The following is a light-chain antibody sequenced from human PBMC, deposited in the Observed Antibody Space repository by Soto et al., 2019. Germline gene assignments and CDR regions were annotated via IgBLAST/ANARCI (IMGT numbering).Light chain of an antibody. CDR3: QQTYSPPYS. CDR2: AAS. V-gene: IGKV1-39*01. CDR1: QSIVTY. J-gene: IGKJ2*01. Sequence: DIQMTQSPDSLSASVGDRVTIACRASQSIVTYLNWYQQKPGKAPNLLVYAASSLQSGVPSRFSGTRYGTDISLTISTLQPEDFATYFCQQTYSPPYSIGQGTKLEI.